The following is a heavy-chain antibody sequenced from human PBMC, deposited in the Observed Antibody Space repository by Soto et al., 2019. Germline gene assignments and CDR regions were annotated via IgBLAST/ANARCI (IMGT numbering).Heavy chain of an antibody. J-gene: IGHJ4*02. Sequence: ASVKVSCKASGYTFTGYYIHWVRQAPGQGLEWMGWINPNNGDTNYAQKYQGRVSMTRDTSTSTAYMELSSLRFDDTAVYYCARHSGYDYVFDYWGQGTLVTVSS. V-gene: IGHV1-2*02. CDR3: ARHSGYDYVFDY. CDR1: GYTFTGYY. CDR2: INPNNGDT. D-gene: IGHD5-12*01.